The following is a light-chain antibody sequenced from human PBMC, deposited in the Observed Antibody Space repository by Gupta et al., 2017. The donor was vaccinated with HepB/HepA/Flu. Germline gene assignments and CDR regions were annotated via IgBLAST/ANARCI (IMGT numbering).Light chain of an antibody. Sequence: MVFTQSPGTLSVSPGERATLSCRAMQSVSKRNLAWYQLKPGQAPRLLIYDAYRRATGITDRYRRSGSGKDFPLTINRREPEAFAVYYSQQDVNQPVLTFGQGTKVEIK. V-gene: IGKV3-20*01. CDR3: QQDVNQPVLT. CDR2: DAY. J-gene: IGKJ1*01. CDR1: QSVSKRN.